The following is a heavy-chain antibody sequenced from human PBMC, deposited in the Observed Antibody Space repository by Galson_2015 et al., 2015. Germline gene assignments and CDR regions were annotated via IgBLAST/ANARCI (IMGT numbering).Heavy chain of an antibody. Sequence: SVKVSCKASGYTFTSYAMHWVRQAPGQGLEWMGWINAGNGNTKYSQKFQGRVTITRDTSASTAYMELSSLRSEDTAVYYCARDFIYSSGSFDYWGQGTLVTVSS. CDR3: ARDFIYSSGSFDY. CDR1: GYTFTSYA. D-gene: IGHD6-19*01. V-gene: IGHV1-3*01. CDR2: INAGNGNT. J-gene: IGHJ4*02.